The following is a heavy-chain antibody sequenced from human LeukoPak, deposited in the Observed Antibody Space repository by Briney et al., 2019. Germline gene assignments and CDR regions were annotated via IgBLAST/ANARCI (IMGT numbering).Heavy chain of an antibody. CDR3: ARGLGTWIQLWVHAFDI. CDR1: GGSFGGYY. Sequence: PSETLSLTCAVYGGSFGGYYWSWIRQPPGKGLEWIGEINHSGSTNYNPSLKSRVTISVDTSKNQFSLKLSSVTAADTAVYYCARGLGTWIQLWVHAFDIWGQGTMVTVSS. D-gene: IGHD5-18*01. J-gene: IGHJ3*02. CDR2: INHSGST. V-gene: IGHV4-34*01.